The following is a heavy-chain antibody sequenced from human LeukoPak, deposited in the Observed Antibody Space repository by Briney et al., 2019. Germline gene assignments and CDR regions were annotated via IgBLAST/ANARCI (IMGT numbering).Heavy chain of an antibody. J-gene: IGHJ4*02. CDR1: SDSISRGGYY. Sequence: SETLSLTCTVSSDSISRGGYYWSWIRQHPGKGLEWIGYIYYSVSSYYNPSFMSRLTISVDTSKNQFSLKLSSVTAADTAVYYCARGNSSGFRWGQGTLVTVSS. CDR2: IYYSVSS. CDR3: ARGNSSGFR. V-gene: IGHV4-31*03. D-gene: IGHD3-22*01.